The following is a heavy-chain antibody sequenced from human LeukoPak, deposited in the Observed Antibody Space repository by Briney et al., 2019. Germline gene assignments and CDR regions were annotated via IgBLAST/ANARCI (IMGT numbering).Heavy chain of an antibody. CDR1: GGSISSYY. CDR3: ARDRPLLFSNWFDP. Sequence: PSETLSLTCTVSGGSISSYYWSWIRQPPGKGLEWIGYIYYSGSTKYNPSLKSRVTMSVDTSKNQFSLKLSSVTAADTAVYYCARDRPLLFSNWFDPWGQGTLVTVSS. CDR2: IYYSGST. V-gene: IGHV4-59*01. D-gene: IGHD6-6*01. J-gene: IGHJ5*02.